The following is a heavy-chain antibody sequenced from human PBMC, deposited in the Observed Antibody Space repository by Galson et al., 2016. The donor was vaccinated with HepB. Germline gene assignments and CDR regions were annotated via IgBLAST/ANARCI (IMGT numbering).Heavy chain of an antibody. J-gene: IGHJ4*02. CDR1: GFTFSSYW. CDR2: INSDGGSK. CDR3: ARDYGDYFTDY. Sequence: SLRLSCAASGFTFSSYWMHWVRQAPGKGLVWVSRINSDGGSKDYADSVKGRFTISRDNARNSLYLQMNSLRAEDTAVYYCARDYGDYFTDYWGQGTLVTVSS. D-gene: IGHD4-17*01. V-gene: IGHV3-74*01.